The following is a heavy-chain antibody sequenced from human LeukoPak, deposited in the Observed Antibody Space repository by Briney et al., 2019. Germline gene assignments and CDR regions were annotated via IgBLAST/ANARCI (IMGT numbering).Heavy chain of an antibody. V-gene: IGHV3-7*01. J-gene: IGHJ4*02. CDR3: ARLLVVPAAKGAFGY. CDR1: GFTFSSYW. D-gene: IGHD2-2*01. CDR2: IKQDGSEK. Sequence: HSGGSLRLSCAASGFTFSSYWMSWVRQAPGKGLEWVANIKQDGSEKYYVDSVKGRFTISRDNAKNSLYLQMNSLRAEDTAVYYCARLLVVPAAKGAFGYWGQGTLVAVSS.